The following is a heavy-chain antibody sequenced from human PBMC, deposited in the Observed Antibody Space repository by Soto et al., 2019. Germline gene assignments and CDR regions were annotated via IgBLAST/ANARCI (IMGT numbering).Heavy chain of an antibody. CDR1: GGSITNSNYY. J-gene: IGHJ3*02. CDR3: ARQTLVNVIPDAFDI. D-gene: IGHD1-26*01. Sequence: PSETLSLTCAVSGGSITNSNYYWGWIRRPPGKGLEWIASISYSGKTYSNPSVTSRVTISIDMSKNQFSLKLSSMAAADSAVYYCARQTLVNVIPDAFDIWGRGSMVTVSS. CDR2: ISYSGKT. V-gene: IGHV4-39*01.